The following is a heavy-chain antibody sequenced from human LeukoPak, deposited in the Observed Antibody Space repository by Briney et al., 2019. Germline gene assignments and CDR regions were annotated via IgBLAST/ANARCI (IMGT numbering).Heavy chain of an antibody. D-gene: IGHD1-14*01. V-gene: IGHV1-2*02. Sequence: ASVKVSSKASGYTFTGYYLHWVRQAPGQGLEWMGWLNPKTGGTSYAQKFQGRVTMTRDTSISTVNMGLSRLTSDDTAVYYCARATAENDHWGQGTLVTVSS. CDR3: ARATAENDH. CDR1: GYTFTGYY. CDR2: LNPKTGGT. J-gene: IGHJ4*02.